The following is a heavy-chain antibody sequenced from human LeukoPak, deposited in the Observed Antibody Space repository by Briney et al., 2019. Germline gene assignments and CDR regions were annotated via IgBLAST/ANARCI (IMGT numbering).Heavy chain of an antibody. CDR3: AILRINDAFDI. CDR2: INHSGST. J-gene: IGHJ3*02. CDR1: GGSFSGYY. Sequence: PSETLSLTCAVYGGSFSGYYWSWIRQPPGKGLEWIGEINHSGSTNYNPSLKSRVTISVDTSKNQFSLKLSSVTAADTAVYYCAILRINDAFDIWGQGTMVTVSS. D-gene: IGHD3-3*01. V-gene: IGHV4-34*01.